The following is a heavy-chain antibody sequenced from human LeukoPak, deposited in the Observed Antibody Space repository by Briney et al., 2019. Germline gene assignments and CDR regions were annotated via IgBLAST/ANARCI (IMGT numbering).Heavy chain of an antibody. CDR2: IYHSGNT. V-gene: IGHV4-38-2*01. CDR3: ASRITMIVVGGRGAFDI. CDR1: GYSISSGYY. Sequence: PSETLSLTCAVSGYSISSGYYWGWIRQPPGKGLEWIGSIYHSGNTCYKPSLKSRVTISIDTSKNQFSLKLSSVTAADTAVYYCASRITMIVVGGRGAFDIWGQGTMVTVSS. D-gene: IGHD3-22*01. J-gene: IGHJ3*02.